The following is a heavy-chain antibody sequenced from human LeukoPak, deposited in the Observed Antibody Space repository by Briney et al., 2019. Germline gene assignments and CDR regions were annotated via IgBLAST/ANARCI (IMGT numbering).Heavy chain of an antibody. V-gene: IGHV3-21*01. CDR1: GFTFSSYS. Sequence: GGSLRLSCAASGFTFSSYSMNWVRQAPGKGLEWVSSISSSSSYIYYADSVKGRFTISRDNAKNSLYLQMNSLRAEDTAVYYCARGAGSYDRGFDYWGQGTLVTVSS. CDR2: ISSSSSYI. D-gene: IGHD3-10*01. J-gene: IGHJ4*02. CDR3: ARGAGSYDRGFDY.